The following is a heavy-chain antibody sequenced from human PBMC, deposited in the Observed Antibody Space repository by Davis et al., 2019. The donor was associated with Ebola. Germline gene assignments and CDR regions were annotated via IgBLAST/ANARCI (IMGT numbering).Heavy chain of an antibody. J-gene: IGHJ4*02. D-gene: IGHD2-15*01. V-gene: IGHV1-18*01. CDR3: AREESGFVVVVAGIDY. Sequence: ASVKVSCKTSGYTFSSYGISWVRQAPGQGLEWMGWISAYTGNTNYAQKLQGRVTMTTDTSTSTAYMELRSLRSDDTAVYYCAREESGFVVVVAGIDYWGQGTLVTVSS. CDR1: GYTFSSYG. CDR2: ISAYTGNT.